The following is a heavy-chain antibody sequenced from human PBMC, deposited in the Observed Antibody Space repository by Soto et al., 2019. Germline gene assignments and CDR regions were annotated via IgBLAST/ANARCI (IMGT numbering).Heavy chain of an antibody. D-gene: IGHD1-7*01. V-gene: IGHV3-30-3*01. CDR2: ISYHGTTK. Sequence: PGGSLRLSCAASGFAFSTYAMHWVRQAPGKGLEWVALISYHGTTKYYADSVKGRFTISRDNSKNMVYLQMNSLRTEDTAVYFCARVLLELWPVDYWGQGTRVTVSS. CDR1: GFAFSTYA. J-gene: IGHJ4*02. CDR3: ARVLLELWPVDY.